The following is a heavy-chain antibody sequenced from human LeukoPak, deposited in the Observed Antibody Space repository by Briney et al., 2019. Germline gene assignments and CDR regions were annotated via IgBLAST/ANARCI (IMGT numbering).Heavy chain of an antibody. Sequence: GGALRLSCAASGFTFSTYWMAWLRQAPGKGLEWVANINPGGSEKYYADSVKGRFTIFRDDAKNSLYLQVDSLRAEDTAVYSCARWRLAYAIDYWGQGTLVTVSS. D-gene: IGHD2-8*01. V-gene: IGHV3-7*01. CDR3: ARWRLAYAIDY. CDR2: INPGGSEK. J-gene: IGHJ4*02. CDR1: GFTFSTYW.